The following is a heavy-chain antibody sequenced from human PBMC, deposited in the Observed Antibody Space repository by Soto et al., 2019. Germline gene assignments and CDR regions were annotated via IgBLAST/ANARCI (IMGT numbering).Heavy chain of an antibody. V-gene: IGHV3-7*04. J-gene: IGHJ3*02. D-gene: IGHD2-15*01. CDR1: GLTFNNYW. CDR3: ARELVLGLKSAFDM. CDR2: IKGDASEK. Sequence: EVQLLEAGGGLVQPGGSLRLSCAASGLTFNNYWMSWVRQAPGKGLEWVANIKGDASEKSYGDSVKGRFTISRDNAKNSLYLHMNSLRDEDTAVYFCARELVLGLKSAFDMWGQGTLVTVSS.